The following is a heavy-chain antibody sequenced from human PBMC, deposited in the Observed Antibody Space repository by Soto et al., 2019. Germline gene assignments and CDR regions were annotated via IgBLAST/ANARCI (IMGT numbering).Heavy chain of an antibody. J-gene: IGHJ3*01. Sequence: GESLNISCKGSGYGFTSYWICWVRQKPGKGLEWMGIIYPGDSDTRYSPSFQGQVTISADKSISTAYLQWSSLKASDTAMYYCAGHDLGYNWNFKRAFDVWGQGTKVTVSS. CDR3: AGHDLGYNWNFKRAFDV. V-gene: IGHV5-51*01. CDR2: IYPGDSDT. D-gene: IGHD1-7*01. CDR1: GYGFTSYW.